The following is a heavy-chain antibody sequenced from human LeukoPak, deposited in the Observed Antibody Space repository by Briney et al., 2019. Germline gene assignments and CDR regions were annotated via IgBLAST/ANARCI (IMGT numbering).Heavy chain of an antibody. Sequence: SGPTLAKPTQTLTLTCTFSGFSLSTSGVGVGWIRQPPGKALEWLALIYWNDDKPYSPSLKSRLTITKDTSKNQVVLTMTNMDPVDTATYYCAHTNTIFGVVTPDYWGQGTLVTVSS. CDR2: IYWNDDK. V-gene: IGHV2-5*01. CDR1: GFSLSTSGVG. D-gene: IGHD3-3*01. CDR3: AHTNTIFGVVTPDY. J-gene: IGHJ4*02.